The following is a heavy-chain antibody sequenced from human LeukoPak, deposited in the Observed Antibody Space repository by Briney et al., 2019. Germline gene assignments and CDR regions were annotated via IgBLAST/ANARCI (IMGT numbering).Heavy chain of an antibody. V-gene: IGHV3-23*01. CDR1: GFTFSNYA. J-gene: IGHJ4*02. Sequence: GGSLRLSCAGSGFTFSNYAVSWVRLPPGKGPEWISVISGSAATTFYADSVKGRFTISRDNSKNTLYLQMNSLRAEDTAVYYCAKDRTYQLLFPFYFDYWGQGTLVTVSS. CDR2: ISGSAATT. CDR3: AKDRTYQLLFPFYFDY. D-gene: IGHD2-2*01.